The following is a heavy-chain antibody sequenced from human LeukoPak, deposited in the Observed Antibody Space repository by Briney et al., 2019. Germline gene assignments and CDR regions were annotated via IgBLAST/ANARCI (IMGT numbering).Heavy chain of an antibody. D-gene: IGHD6-19*01. CDR3: ARERFTGYSSGWPFDY. CDR1: GGSISSSSYY. Sequence: SETLSLTCTVSGGSISSSSYYWGWIRQPPGKGLEWIGSIYYSGSTYYNPSLKSRVTISVDTSKNQFSLQLNSVTPEDTAVYYCARERFTGYSSGWPFDYWGQGTLVTVSS. CDR2: IYYSGST. V-gene: IGHV4-39*07. J-gene: IGHJ4*02.